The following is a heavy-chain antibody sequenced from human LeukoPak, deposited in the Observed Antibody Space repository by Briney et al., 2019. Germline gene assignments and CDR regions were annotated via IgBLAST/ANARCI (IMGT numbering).Heavy chain of an antibody. J-gene: IGHJ5*02. V-gene: IGHV3-48*01. CDR3: ARADSGYTNWFDP. CDR2: ISSSSSTI. Sequence: GGSLRLFCAASGFTFSSYSMHWVRQAPGKGLEWVSYISSSSSTIYYADSVKGRFTISRDNAKNSLFLQMNSLRAEDTAVYYCARADSGYTNWFDPWGQGTLVTVSS. CDR1: GFTFSSYS. D-gene: IGHD3-22*01.